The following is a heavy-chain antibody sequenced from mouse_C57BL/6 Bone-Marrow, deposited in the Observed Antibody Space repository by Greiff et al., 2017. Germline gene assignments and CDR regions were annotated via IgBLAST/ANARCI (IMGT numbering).Heavy chain of an antibody. D-gene: IGHD1-1*01. V-gene: IGHV5-9*01. CDR3: ARESTTVVDYYAMDY. CDR1: GFTFSSYT. CDR2: ISGGGGNT. Sequence: EVHLVESGGGLVKPGGSLKLSCAASGFTFSSYTMSWVRQTPEKRLEWVATISGGGGNTYYPDSVKGRFTISRDNAKNTLYLQMSSLRSEDTALYYCARESTTVVDYYAMDYWGQGTSVTVSS. J-gene: IGHJ4*01.